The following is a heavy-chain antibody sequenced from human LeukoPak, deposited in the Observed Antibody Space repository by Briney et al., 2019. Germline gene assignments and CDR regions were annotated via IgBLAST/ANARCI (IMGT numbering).Heavy chain of an antibody. D-gene: IGHD2-15*01. CDR1: GGSISSYY. CDR3: ATTLGYCSGGSCLLPYYYYYMDV. Sequence: SETLSLTCTVSGGSISSYYWSWIRQPPGKGLEWIGYIYYSGSTNYNPSLKSRVTISVDTSKNQFSPKLSSVTAADTAAYYCATTLGYCSGGSCLLPYYYYYMDVWGKGTTVTVSS. CDR2: IYYSGST. V-gene: IGHV4-59*01. J-gene: IGHJ6*03.